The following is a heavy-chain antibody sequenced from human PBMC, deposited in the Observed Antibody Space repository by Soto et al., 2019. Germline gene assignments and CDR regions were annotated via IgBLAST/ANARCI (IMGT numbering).Heavy chain of an antibody. CDR2: ISYSGST. V-gene: IGHV4-31*03. CDR3: ARESDWPRGYFES. J-gene: IGHJ4*02. D-gene: IGHD2-21*01. Sequence: PSETLSLTCSVSGGSISSGYYFCTWIRQRPGEGLEWIGYISYSGSTNYNPSLESRITMSVDTSKNQFSLKLNSVTAADTAVYYCARESDWPRGYFESWGQGIQVTV. CDR1: GGSISSGYYF.